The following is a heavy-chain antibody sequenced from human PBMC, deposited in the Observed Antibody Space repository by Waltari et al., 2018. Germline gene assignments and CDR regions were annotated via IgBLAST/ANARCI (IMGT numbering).Heavy chain of an antibody. Sequence: QVQLVQSGAEVKKPGASVKVSCKVSGYTLTELSMHWVRQAPGKGLEWMGGFDPEDGETIYAKKVKGRVTMTEDTSTDTAYMELSSLRSEDTAVYYCATYCGGDCYPGAFDIWGQGTMVTVSS. CDR3: ATYCGGDCYPGAFDI. CDR2: FDPEDGET. D-gene: IGHD2-21*02. CDR1: GYTLTELS. V-gene: IGHV1-24*01. J-gene: IGHJ3*02.